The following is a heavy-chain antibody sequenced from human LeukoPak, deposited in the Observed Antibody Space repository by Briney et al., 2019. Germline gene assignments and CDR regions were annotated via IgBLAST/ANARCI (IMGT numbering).Heavy chain of an antibody. J-gene: IGHJ6*03. Sequence: SVKVSCKASGGTFSSYAISWVRQAPGEGLEGRGGIIPMFGAANYAHKFRGGVTITTDESRRPVYMELSSLRSEDTGVYYCARGQDEGYDFWSDKGSYSYYMDVWGKGTTVTVSS. CDR1: GGTFSSYA. V-gene: IGHV1-69*05. D-gene: IGHD3-3*01. CDR3: ARGQDEGYDFWSDKGSYSYYMDV. CDR2: IIPMFGAA.